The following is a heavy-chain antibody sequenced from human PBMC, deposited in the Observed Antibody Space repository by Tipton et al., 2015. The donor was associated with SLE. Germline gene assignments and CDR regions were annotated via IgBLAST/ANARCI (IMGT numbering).Heavy chain of an antibody. CDR1: GFTFSAYW. CDR2: IKLDGSEK. Sequence: GSLRLSCAASGFTFSAYWMNWVRQAPGKGLEWVANIKLDGSEKHYVDSVKGRFTISRDNAKNSLYLQMNSLRAEDTAVYYCARGFTIDYWGQGSPVTVSP. CDR3: ARGFTIDY. V-gene: IGHV3-7*01. D-gene: IGHD1-1*01. J-gene: IGHJ4*02.